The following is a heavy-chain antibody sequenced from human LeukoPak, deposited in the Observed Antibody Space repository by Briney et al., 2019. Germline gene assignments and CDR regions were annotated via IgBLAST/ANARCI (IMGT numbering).Heavy chain of an antibody. CDR3: AREKQSPAYYGMDV. Sequence: PGGSLRLSCAASGFTFSNYAMHWVRQAPGKGLEWVAVISYDGNNKYYADSVKGRFSLSRDDSKNTLYLQMNSLRAEDTALYYCAREKQSPAYYGMDVWGQGTTVTVSS. CDR2: ISYDGNNK. D-gene: IGHD6-19*01. V-gene: IGHV3-30*04. J-gene: IGHJ6*02. CDR1: GFTFSNYA.